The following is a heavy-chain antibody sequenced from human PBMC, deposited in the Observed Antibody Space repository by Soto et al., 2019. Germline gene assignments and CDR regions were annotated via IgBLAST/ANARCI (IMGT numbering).Heavy chain of an antibody. CDR2: IYYSGST. J-gene: IGHJ4*02. V-gene: IGHV4-31*03. CDR3: ARGGRPALTTFDY. Sequence: QVQLQESGPGLVKPSQTLSLTCTVSGGSISSGGYYWSWIRQHPGKGLEWIGYIYYSGSTYYNPSLTSRVTRSVDTSKNQFSRTLSSVTAADTAVYYCARGGRPALTTFDYWGQGTLVTVSS. CDR1: GGSISSGGYY. D-gene: IGHD4-17*01.